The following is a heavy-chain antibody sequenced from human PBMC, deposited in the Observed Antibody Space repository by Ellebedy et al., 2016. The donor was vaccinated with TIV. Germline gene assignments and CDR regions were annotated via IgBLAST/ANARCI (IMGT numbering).Heavy chain of an antibody. D-gene: IGHD3-10*01. V-gene: IGHV3-30*02. J-gene: IGHJ3*02. CDR2: IPHAGRNE. CDR1: GFSFSGYS. Sequence: GESLKISXAASGFSFSGYSFHWARQAPGKGLEWVAFIPHAGRNEYYADSVKGRFTISRDNSKNTLYLQMNSLRADDTAVYYCAKERIGGGRLDAFDIWGQGTTVTVSS. CDR3: AKERIGGGRLDAFDI.